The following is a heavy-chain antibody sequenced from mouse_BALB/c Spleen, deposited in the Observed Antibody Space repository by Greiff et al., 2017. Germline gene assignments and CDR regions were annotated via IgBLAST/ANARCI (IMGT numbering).Heavy chain of an antibody. CDR1: GYTFTSYY. J-gene: IGHJ2*01. CDR3: TRTSYGSSYGYFDY. D-gene: IGHD1-1*01. V-gene: IGHV1S81*02. Sequence: QVHVKQSGAELVKPGASVKLSCKASGYTFTSYYMYWVKQRPGQGLEWIGEINPSNGGTNFNEKFKSKATLTVDKSSSTAYMQLSSLTSEDSAVYYCTRTSYGSSYGYFDYWGQGTTLTVSS. CDR2: INPSNGGT.